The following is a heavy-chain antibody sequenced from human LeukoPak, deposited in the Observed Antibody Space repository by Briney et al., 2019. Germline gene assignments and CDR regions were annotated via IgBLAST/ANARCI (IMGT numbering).Heavy chain of an antibody. CDR1: GFTFSSYW. CDR3: ARDLGITMIVVVTRYSYYMDV. J-gene: IGHJ6*03. V-gene: IGHV3-7*01. Sequence: GGSLRLSCAASGFTFSSYWMSWVRQAPGKGLEWVANIKQDGSEEYYVDSVKGRFTISRDDAKNSLYLQMNSLRAEDTAVYYCARDLGITMIVVVTRYSYYMDVWGKGTTVTVSS. CDR2: IKQDGSEE. D-gene: IGHD3-22*01.